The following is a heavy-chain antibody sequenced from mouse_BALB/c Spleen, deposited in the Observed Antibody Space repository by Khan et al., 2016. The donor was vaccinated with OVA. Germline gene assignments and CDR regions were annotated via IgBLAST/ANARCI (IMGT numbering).Heavy chain of an antibody. J-gene: IGHJ2*01. V-gene: IGHV5-6-5*01. D-gene: IGHD2-14*01. CDR2: ISSGGSN. Sequence: EVQLQESGGGSVKPGGSLKLSCAVSGFTFSSYAMSWVRQTPEKRLEWVASISSGGSNYYPDSVQGRFTISRDNARNILYLQMSSLRSEDMAMYYCAREAYRYDEYYFDYWGQGTTLTVSS. CDR1: GFTFSSYA. CDR3: AREAYRYDEYYFDY.